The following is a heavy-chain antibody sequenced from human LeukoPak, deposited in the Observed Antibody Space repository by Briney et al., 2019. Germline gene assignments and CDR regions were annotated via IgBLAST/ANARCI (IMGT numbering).Heavy chain of an antibody. D-gene: IGHD2-15*01. V-gene: IGHV4-34*01. CDR1: GGSFSGYY. J-gene: IGHJ3*02. CDR2: INHSGST. Sequence: PSETLSLTCAVYGGSFSGYYWSWIRPPPGKGLEWMGEINHSGSTNYNPSLKSRVTISVDTSKNQFSLKLSSVTAADTAVYYCARLALVDCSGGSCYSDAFDIWGQGTMVTVSS. CDR3: ARLALVDCSGGSCYSDAFDI.